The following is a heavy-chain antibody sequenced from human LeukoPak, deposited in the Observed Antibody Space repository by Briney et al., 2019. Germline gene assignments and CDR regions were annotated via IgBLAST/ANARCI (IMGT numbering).Heavy chain of an antibody. CDR2: IFHSGST. Sequence: SETLSLTCTVSGYSISSGYYWGWIRLPPGKGLEWIGNIFHSGSTYYNPSLKSPVTISVDASKNQFSLKLSSVTAADTAVYYCARRRYYDFWSGYLGPDAFDIWGQGTMVTVSS. CDR1: GYSISSGYY. V-gene: IGHV4-38-2*02. CDR3: ARRRYYDFWSGYLGPDAFDI. D-gene: IGHD3-3*01. J-gene: IGHJ3*02.